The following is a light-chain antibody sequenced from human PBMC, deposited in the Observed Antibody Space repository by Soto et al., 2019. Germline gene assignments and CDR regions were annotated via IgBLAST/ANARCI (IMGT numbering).Light chain of an antibody. V-gene: IGLV2-14*01. J-gene: IGLJ1*01. Sequence: QSALTQPASVSGSPGQSITISCTGTSSDVGGYNYVSWYQQHPDKAPKLMIYEVNNRPSGVSNRFSGSKSGNTASLTISGLQAEDEADYYCSSYTSSSTLVFGAGTKLTVL. CDR2: EVN. CDR3: SSYTSSSTLV. CDR1: SSDVGGYNY.